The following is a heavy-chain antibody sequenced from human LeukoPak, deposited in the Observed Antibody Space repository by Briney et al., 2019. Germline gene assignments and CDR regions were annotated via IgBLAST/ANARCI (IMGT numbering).Heavy chain of an antibody. CDR3: ARGFKFGDYVWGSYRYTVATYFDY. CDR1: GFTFSSYA. J-gene: IGHJ4*02. V-gene: IGHV3-64*01. D-gene: IGHD3-16*02. CDR2: ISSNGGST. Sequence: GGSLRLSCAASGFTFSSYAMHWVRQAPGKGLEYVSAISSNGGSTYYANFVKGRFTISRDNSKNTLYLQMGSLRAEDMAVYYCARGFKFGDYVWGSYRYTVATYFDYWGQGTLVTVSS.